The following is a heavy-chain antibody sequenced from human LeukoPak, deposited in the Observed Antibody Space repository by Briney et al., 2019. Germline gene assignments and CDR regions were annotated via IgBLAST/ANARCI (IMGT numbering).Heavy chain of an antibody. CDR2: ISGSDGST. V-gene: IGHV3-23*01. D-gene: IGHD3-22*01. CDR3: AKGRVTVVITGIDY. Sequence: QTGGSLRLSCAASGFTFSSYAMSWVRQAPGKGLEWVSGISGSDGSTYYADSVKGRFTISRDNSKNTLYLQMNSLRAEDTAVYYCAKGRVTVVITGIDYLGQGTLVTVSS. CDR1: GFTFSSYA. J-gene: IGHJ4*02.